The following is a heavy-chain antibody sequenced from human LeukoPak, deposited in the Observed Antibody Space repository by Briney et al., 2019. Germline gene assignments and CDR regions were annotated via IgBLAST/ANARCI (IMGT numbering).Heavy chain of an antibody. Sequence: GGSLRLSCAASGFTFSDYYMSWIRQAPGKGLEWVSYISSSGSTIYYADSVKGRFTISRDNAKNSLYLQMNSLRAEDTAVYYCARMDRLYSSSWFDYWGQGTPVTVSS. D-gene: IGHD6-13*01. CDR2: ISSSGSTI. V-gene: IGHV3-11*04. J-gene: IGHJ5*01. CDR1: GFTFSDYY. CDR3: ARMDRLYSSSWFDY.